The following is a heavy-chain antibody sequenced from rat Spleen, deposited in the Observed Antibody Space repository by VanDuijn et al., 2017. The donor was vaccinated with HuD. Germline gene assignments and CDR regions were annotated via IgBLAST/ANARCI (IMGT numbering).Heavy chain of an antibody. CDR2: ISYDGSNT. CDR3: ARQGYLRDWYFDF. D-gene: IGHD2-7*01. Sequence: VQLVESDGGLVQPGRSLKLSCAASGFTFSDYFMAWVRQAPTKGLEWVATISYDGSNTYYRDSVKGRFTISRDNAKSTLYLQMDSLRSEDTATYYCARQGYLRDWYFDFWGPGTMVTVSS. CDR1: GFTFSDYF. V-gene: IGHV5-29*01. J-gene: IGHJ1*01.